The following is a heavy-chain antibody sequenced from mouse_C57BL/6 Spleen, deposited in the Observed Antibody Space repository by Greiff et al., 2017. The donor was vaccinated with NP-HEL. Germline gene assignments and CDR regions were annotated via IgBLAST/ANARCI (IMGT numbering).Heavy chain of an antibody. CDR2: IDPSDSET. Sequence: QVQLQQPGAELVRPGSSVKLSCKASGYTFTSYWMHWVKQRPIQGLEWIGNIDPSDSETHYNQKFKDKATLTVDKSSSTAYMQLSSLTSEDSAVYYCARPRGDYDRRGFDYWGQGTTLTVSS. CDR1: GYTFTSYW. CDR3: ARPRGDYDRRGFDY. V-gene: IGHV1-52*01. D-gene: IGHD2-3*01. J-gene: IGHJ2*01.